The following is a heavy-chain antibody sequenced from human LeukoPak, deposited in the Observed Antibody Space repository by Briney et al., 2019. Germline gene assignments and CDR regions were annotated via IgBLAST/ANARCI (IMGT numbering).Heavy chain of an antibody. V-gene: IGHV4-30-2*01. CDR1: GGSISSGGYS. D-gene: IGHD3-10*01. J-gene: IGHJ4*02. CDR2: IYHSGST. CDR3: ARASGSGMGVDY. Sequence: SQTLSPTCAVSGGSISSGGYSWSWIRQPPGKGLEWIGYIYHSGSTYYNPSLKSRVTISVDRSKNQFSLKLSSVTAADTAVYYCARASGSGMGVDYWGQGTLVTVSS.